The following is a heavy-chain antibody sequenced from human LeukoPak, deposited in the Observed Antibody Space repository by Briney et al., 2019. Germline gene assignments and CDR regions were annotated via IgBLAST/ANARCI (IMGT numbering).Heavy chain of an antibody. CDR1: GKTLSDLS. D-gene: IGHD3-16*01. CDR3: AGEQKGGLSGSVGGLFASYYTYYYMDV. V-gene: IGHV1-24*01. CDR2: SDPEDGER. J-gene: IGHJ6*03. Sequence: ASVKVSCKVSGKTLSDLSIHWLRQPPGKGLEWLGGSDPEDGERIYAQMFQGRVTMTEDTSIDTAYMELSSLRSEDTAVYFCAGEQKGGLSGSVGGLFASYYTYYYMDVWGRGTTVTVSS.